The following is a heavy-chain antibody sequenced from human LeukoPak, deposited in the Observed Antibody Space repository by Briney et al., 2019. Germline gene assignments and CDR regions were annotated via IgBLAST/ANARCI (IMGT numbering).Heavy chain of an antibody. CDR1: GFTFSSYG. Sequence: GGSLRLSCAASGFTFSSYGMHWVRQAPGKGLEWVAVISYDGSNKYYADSVKGRFTISRDNSKNTLYLQMNSLRAEDTAVYYCAKDYCSSTSCYNFDYWGQGTLSPSPQ. V-gene: IGHV3-30*18. J-gene: IGHJ4*02. D-gene: IGHD2-2*01. CDR2: ISYDGSNK. CDR3: AKDYCSSTSCYNFDY.